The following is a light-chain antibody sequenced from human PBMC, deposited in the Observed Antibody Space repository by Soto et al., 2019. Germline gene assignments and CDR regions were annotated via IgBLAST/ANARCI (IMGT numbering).Light chain of an antibody. CDR3: QQRNSRGYT. CDR2: DAS. J-gene: IGKJ2*01. CDR1: QSVGSY. Sequence: EIVLTQSPVTLSLSPGEGATLSCRASQSVGSYLAWYQQKPGQPPRLLIYDASNRATGIPARFSGSGSGTDFTLTISSLEPEDFAVYYFQQRNSRGYTFGQGTKLEIK. V-gene: IGKV3-11*01.